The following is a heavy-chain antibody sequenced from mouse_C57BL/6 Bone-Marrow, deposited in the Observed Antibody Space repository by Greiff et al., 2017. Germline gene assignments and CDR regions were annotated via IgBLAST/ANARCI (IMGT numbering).Heavy chain of an antibody. D-gene: IGHD1-1*02. V-gene: IGHV5-12*01. CDR2: ISNGGGST. J-gene: IGHJ3*01. CDR1: GFTFSDYY. Sequence: EVMLVESGGGLVQPGGSLKLSCAASGFTFSDYYMYWVRQTPEKRLEWVAYISNGGGSTYYPDTVKGRFTISRDNAKNTLYLQMSRLKSEDTAMYYCAWSFAYWGQGTLVTVSA. CDR3: AWSFAY.